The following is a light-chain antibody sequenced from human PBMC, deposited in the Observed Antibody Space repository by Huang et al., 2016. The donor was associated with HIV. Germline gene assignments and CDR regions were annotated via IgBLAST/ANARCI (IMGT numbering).Light chain of an antibody. V-gene: IGKV1-9*01. CDR1: QDIGTS. CDR3: QHLHSYPIT. J-gene: IGKJ5*01. CDR2: AAS. Sequence: QLTQSPPSLSASVGDTVIISCRASQDIGTSLAWYQQKPGRAPKLLISAASTLQTGVPSLFSGDSAGTYFTLIITGLQPEDFATYYCQHLHSYPITFGQGTRLDI.